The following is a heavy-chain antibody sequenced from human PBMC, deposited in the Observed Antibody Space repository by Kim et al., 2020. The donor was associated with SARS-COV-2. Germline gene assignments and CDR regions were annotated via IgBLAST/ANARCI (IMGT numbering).Heavy chain of an antibody. Sequence: SVKVSCKASGGTFSSYAISWVRQAPGQGLEWMGRIIPILGIANYAQKFQGRVTITADKSTSTAYMELSSLRSEDTAVYYCASLLRYFDWLSPDAFDIWGQGTMVTVSS. CDR1: GGTFSSYA. J-gene: IGHJ3*02. V-gene: IGHV1-69*04. CDR3: ASLLRYFDWLSPDAFDI. D-gene: IGHD3-9*01. CDR2: IIPILGIA.